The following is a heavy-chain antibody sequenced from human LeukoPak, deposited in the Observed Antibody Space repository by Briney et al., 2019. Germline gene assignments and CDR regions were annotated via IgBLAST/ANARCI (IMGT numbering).Heavy chain of an antibody. CDR2: IYYSGST. V-gene: IGHV4-39*07. D-gene: IGHD2-2*01. Sequence: PSETLSLTCTVSGGSISSSSYYWGWIRQPPGKGLEWIGSIYYSGSTYYNPSLKSRVTISVDTSKNQFSLKLSSVTAADTAVYYCAREGVVGSWFDPWGQGTLVTVSS. CDR1: GGSISSSSYY. J-gene: IGHJ5*02. CDR3: AREGVVGSWFDP.